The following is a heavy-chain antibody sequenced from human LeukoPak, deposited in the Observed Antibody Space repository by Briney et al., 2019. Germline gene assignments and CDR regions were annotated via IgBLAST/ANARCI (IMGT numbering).Heavy chain of an antibody. V-gene: IGHV1-18*01. CDR3: ARGQGGDYGDYGAAFDI. Sequence: ASVKVSCKASGYTFTSYGISWVRQAPEQGLEWMGWISAYNGNTNYAQKLQGRVTMTTDTSTSTAYMELRSLRSDDTAVYYCARGQGGDYGDYGAAFDIWGQGTMVTVSS. D-gene: IGHD4-17*01. J-gene: IGHJ3*02. CDR2: ISAYNGNT. CDR1: GYTFTSYG.